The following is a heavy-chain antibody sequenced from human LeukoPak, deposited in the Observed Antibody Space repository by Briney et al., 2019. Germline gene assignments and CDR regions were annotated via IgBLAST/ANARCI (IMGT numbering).Heavy chain of an antibody. CDR3: AKMSGYYPSDY. Sequence: GRSLRLSCAASGFTFSSYAMHWVRQAPGKGLEWVAVISYHGSNKYYADSVQGRFTISRDNSKNTLSLQMNSLRAGDTAVYYCAKMSGYYPSDYWGQGTLVTVSS. J-gene: IGHJ4*02. V-gene: IGHV3-30*04. CDR1: GFTFSSYA. D-gene: IGHD3-22*01. CDR2: ISYHGSNK.